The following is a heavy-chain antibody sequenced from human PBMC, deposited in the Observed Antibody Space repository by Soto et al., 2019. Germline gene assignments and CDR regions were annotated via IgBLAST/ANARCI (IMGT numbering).Heavy chain of an antibody. J-gene: IGHJ4*02. CDR2: ISYDGSNK. Sequence: QVHLVESGGGVVQTGRSMRLSCAASGFTFSSYAMHWVRQAPGKGLEWVAVISYDGSNKYYADSVKGRFTISRDNSKNTLYLQMNSLRAEYTALYYCARCLFYDSSGSLGDFDYWGQGTRVTVSS. CDR3: ARCLFYDSSGSLGDFDY. D-gene: IGHD3-22*01. CDR1: GFTFSSYA. V-gene: IGHV3-30-3*01.